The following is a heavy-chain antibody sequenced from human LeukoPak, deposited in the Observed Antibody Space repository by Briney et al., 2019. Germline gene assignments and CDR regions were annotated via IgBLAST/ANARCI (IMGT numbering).Heavy chain of an antibody. CDR3: ARARGYSGYDEDY. V-gene: IGHV3-21*01. Sequence: AGSLRLSCAASGFTFSSYSMNWVRQAPGKGLEWVSSISSSSSYIYYADSVKGRFTISRDNAKNSLYLQMNSLRAEDTAVYYCARARGYSGYDEDYWGQGTLVTVSS. D-gene: IGHD5-12*01. J-gene: IGHJ4*02. CDR2: ISSSSSYI. CDR1: GFTFSSYS.